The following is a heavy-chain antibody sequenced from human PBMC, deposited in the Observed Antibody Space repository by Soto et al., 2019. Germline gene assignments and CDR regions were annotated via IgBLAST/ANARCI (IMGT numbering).Heavy chain of an antibody. V-gene: IGHV1-46*01. CDR1: GYTFTSYY. J-gene: IGHJ4*02. CDR2: INPSGGST. Sequence: GASVKVSCKASGYTFTSYYMHWVRQAPGQGLEWMGIINPSGGSTSYAQKFQGRVTMTRDTSTSTVYMELSSLRSEDTAVYYCARDRSTMIHGDHFDYWGQGTLVTVSS. D-gene: IGHD3-22*01. CDR3: ARDRSTMIHGDHFDY.